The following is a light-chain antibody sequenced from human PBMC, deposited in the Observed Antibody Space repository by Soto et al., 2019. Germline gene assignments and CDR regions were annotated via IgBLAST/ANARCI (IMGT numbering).Light chain of an antibody. CDR1: QRASAQY. J-gene: IGKJ1*01. Sequence: PVNRATLCCRASQRASAQYLSWYQQRPDQPPRLTTYGFSMRADGIPNRFSGSGSVPEFTLTINRLEPEDFAVYYGQDFDSPHWTFGQGTKVDIK. CDR2: GFS. V-gene: IGKV3-20*01. CDR3: QDFDSPHWT.